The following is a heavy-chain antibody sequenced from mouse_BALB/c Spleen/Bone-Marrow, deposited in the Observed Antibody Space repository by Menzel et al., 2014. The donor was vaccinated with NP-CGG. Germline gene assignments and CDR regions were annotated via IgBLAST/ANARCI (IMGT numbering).Heavy chain of an antibody. CDR3: ARYGNYLDY. Sequence: DSGPGLVKPSQTVSLTCTVTGISITTGNYRWSWIRQFPGNKLEWLGYIYYSGTITYNPSLTSRTTITRDTSKNQFFLEMNSLTAEDTATYYCARYGNYLDYWGQGTTLTVSS. V-gene: IGHV3-5*02. D-gene: IGHD2-1*01. CDR2: IYYSGTI. J-gene: IGHJ2*01. CDR1: GISITTGNYR.